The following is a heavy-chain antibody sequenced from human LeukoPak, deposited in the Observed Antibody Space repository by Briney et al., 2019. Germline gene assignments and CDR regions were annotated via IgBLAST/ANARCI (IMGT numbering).Heavy chain of an antibody. J-gene: IGHJ5*02. D-gene: IGHD3-3*01. CDR2: IYTSGRT. CDR1: GGSISSGRYY. CDR3: ARGTYYDFWSGYFQNNWFDP. Sequence: SETLSLTCTVSGGSISSGRYYWSWTRQPAGKGLEWIGRIYTSGRTNYNPPLNSRVTISVDTSKNQFSLKLSSVTAADTAVYYCARGTYYDFWSGYFQNNWFDPWGQGTLVTVSS. V-gene: IGHV4-61*02.